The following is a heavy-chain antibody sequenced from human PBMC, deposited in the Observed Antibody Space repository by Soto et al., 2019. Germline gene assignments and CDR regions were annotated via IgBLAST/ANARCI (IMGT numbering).Heavy chain of an antibody. Sequence: GASVKGSCKASGYTFTGYYMHWLRQAPGQGLEWMGWINPNSGGTNYAQKFQGWVTMTRDTSISTAYMELSRLRSDDTAVYYCARDAPVDSYGLSEYYYYGMDVWGQGTTVTVSS. CDR3: ARDAPVDSYGLSEYYYYGMDV. D-gene: IGHD5-18*01. CDR2: INPNSGGT. J-gene: IGHJ6*02. V-gene: IGHV1-2*04. CDR1: GYTFTGYY.